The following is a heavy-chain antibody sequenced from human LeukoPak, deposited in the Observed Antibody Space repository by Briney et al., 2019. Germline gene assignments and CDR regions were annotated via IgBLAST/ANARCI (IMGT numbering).Heavy chain of an antibody. CDR3: ANSPKSDY. Sequence: GGSLRLSCAAFGFTFSSYGMSWFRQAPGKGLEWLSAISGSGGSTYYADSVQGRFTISRDNSKNTLYLQMSSLRAEDTAVYYCANSPKSDYWGQGTLVTVSS. CDR1: GFTFSSYG. CDR2: ISGSGGST. V-gene: IGHV3-23*01. J-gene: IGHJ4*02.